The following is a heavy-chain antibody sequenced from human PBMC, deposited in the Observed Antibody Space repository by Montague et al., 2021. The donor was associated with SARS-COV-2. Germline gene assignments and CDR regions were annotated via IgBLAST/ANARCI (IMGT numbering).Heavy chain of an antibody. Sequence: SLRLSCAASGFTFSNSPMSWFRQAPGKGLDWVSVIHSAGRGTYYADSVQGRFTISRDNLKNTVYLQMNSLRDVDTALYYCANVGYILTGYSLIDLDAWGQGTLVVVSS. CDR1: GFTFSNSP. CDR3: ANVGYILTGYSLIDLDA. CDR2: IHSAGRGT. J-gene: IGHJ5*02. D-gene: IGHD3-9*01. V-gene: IGHV3-23*03.